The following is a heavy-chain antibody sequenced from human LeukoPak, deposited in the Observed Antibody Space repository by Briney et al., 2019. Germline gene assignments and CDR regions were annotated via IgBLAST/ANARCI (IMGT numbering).Heavy chain of an antibody. J-gene: IGHJ3*02. CDR3: AREEVLVGAFDI. CDR1: GYTFTSYY. D-gene: IGHD3-3*02. V-gene: IGHV1-46*01. CDR2: INPSGGST. Sequence: ASVKVSCKASGYTFTSYYMHWVRQAPGQGLEWMGIINPSGGSTGYAQKFQGRVTMTRDTSTSTVYMELSSLRSEDTAVYYCAREEVLVGAFDIWGQGTMVTVSS.